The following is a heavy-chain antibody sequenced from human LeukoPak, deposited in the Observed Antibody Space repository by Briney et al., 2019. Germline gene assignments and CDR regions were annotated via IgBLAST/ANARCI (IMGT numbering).Heavy chain of an antibody. CDR2: IKRKSDGGTP. J-gene: IGHJ4*02. CDR1: GFPFNNAW. Sequence: PGGSLRLSCAASGFPFNNAWMSWVRQAPGKGLEWVGRIKRKSDGGTPDYAAPVEGRFTISRDNAKNSLFLQMSRLRAEDTAVYYCAREKLSFFDSSGYFDHWGQGTLVTVSS. CDR3: AREKLSFFDSSGYFDH. D-gene: IGHD3-22*01. V-gene: IGHV3-15*01.